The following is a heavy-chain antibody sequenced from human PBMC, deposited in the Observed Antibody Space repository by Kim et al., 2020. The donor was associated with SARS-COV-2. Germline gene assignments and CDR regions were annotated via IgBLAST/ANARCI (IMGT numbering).Heavy chain of an antibody. Sequence: SETLSLTCTVSGGSISSSSYYWGWIRQPPGKGLEWIGSIYYSGSTYYNPSLKSRVTISVDTSKNQFSLKLSSVTAADTAVYYCARRRRSGPPDYWGQGT. CDR2: IYYSGST. CDR3: ARRRRSGPPDY. D-gene: IGHD2-15*01. V-gene: IGHV4-39*01. CDR1: GGSISSSSYY. J-gene: IGHJ4*02.